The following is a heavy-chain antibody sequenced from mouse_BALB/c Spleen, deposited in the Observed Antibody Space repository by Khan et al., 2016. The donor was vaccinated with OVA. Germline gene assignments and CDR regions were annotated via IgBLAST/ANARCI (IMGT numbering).Heavy chain of an antibody. Sequence: QVQLQQSGPGLVAPSQSLSITCTVSGFSLTNYGVHWVRQPPGKGLEWLGVMWAGGRTNYNSALMSRLSFTKDNSKSQVFLKVNSLQTDDTAIYYCARPNYGSAWFAYWGQGTLVTVSA. CDR2: MWAGGRT. J-gene: IGHJ3*01. CDR1: GFSLTNYG. V-gene: IGHV2-9*02. CDR3: ARPNYGSAWFAY. D-gene: IGHD1-1*01.